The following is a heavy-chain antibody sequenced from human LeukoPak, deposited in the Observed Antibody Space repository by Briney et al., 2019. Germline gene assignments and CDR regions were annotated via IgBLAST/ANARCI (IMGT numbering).Heavy chain of an antibody. D-gene: IGHD3-22*01. V-gene: IGHV3-33*08. CDR2: IWYDGSNK. J-gene: IGHJ4*02. CDR1: GFTFSSYG. CDR3: ARDPTYYDSSGYYPSYFDY. Sequence: SGGSLRLSCAGSGFTFSSYGMHWVRQAPGKGLEWVAVIWYDGSNKYYADSVKGRFTISRDNSKNTLYLQMNSLRAEDTAVYYCARDPTYYDSSGYYPSYFDYWGQGTLVTVSS.